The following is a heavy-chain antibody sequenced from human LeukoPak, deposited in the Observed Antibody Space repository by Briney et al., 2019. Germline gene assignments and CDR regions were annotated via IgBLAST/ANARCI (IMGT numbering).Heavy chain of an antibody. J-gene: IGHJ5*01. Sequence: GGSLKLSCVAFGFTFSSYAMDWVRQAPGKGLEWVSAISGSGCNTYHADSVKGRFTISRDHSKTTLFLQMNSLRAEDTAVYYCPKDLHDYGNSVGWFDSWGQGTLVTVSS. CDR2: ISGSGCNT. CDR1: GFTFSSYA. V-gene: IGHV3-23*01. CDR3: PKDLHDYGNSVGWFDS. D-gene: IGHD4-23*01.